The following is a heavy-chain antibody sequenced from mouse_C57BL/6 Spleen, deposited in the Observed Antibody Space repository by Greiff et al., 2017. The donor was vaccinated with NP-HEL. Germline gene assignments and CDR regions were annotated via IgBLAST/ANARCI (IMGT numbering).Heavy chain of an antibody. CDR2: IHPNSGST. Sequence: QVQLKQPGAELVKPGASVKLSCKASGYTFTSYWMHWVKQRPGQGLEWIGMIHPNSGSTNYNEKFKSKATLTVDKSSSTAYMQLSSLTSEDSAVYYCARSYYGSSIFDYWGQGTTLTVSS. CDR3: ARSYYGSSIFDY. J-gene: IGHJ2*01. CDR1: GYTFTSYW. D-gene: IGHD1-1*01. V-gene: IGHV1-64*01.